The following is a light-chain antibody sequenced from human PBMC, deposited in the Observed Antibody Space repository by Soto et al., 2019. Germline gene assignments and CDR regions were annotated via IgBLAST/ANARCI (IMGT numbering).Light chain of an antibody. J-gene: IGKJ1*01. CDR3: QQYYSTPRT. CDR1: QSVRSSY. Sequence: PGERVILSCRASQSVRSSYLTWYQQKPGQAPRLPIYGASTRATSIPARFSGSGSGTDFTLTISSLQPEDFAVYYCQQYYSTPRTFGHGTKVEIK. CDR2: GAS. V-gene: IGKV3D-7*01.